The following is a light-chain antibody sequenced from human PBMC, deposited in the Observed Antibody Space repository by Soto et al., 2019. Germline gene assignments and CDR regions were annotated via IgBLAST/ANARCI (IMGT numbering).Light chain of an antibody. Sequence: SVSGSPGQSITISCTGTSSDIGRYNYVSWFQQHPGKVPKLVIFEVNYRPSGVSDRFSGSKSGNTASLTITGLQAEDEADYYCTSCITANTRCVFGSGTKVTVL. J-gene: IGLJ1*01. V-gene: IGLV2-14*01. CDR1: SSDIGRYNY. CDR2: EVN. CDR3: TSCITANTRCV.